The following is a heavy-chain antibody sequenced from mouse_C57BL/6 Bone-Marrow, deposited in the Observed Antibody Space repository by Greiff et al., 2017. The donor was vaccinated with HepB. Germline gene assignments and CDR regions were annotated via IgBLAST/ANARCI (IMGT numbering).Heavy chain of an antibody. CDR1: GYTFTNYW. CDR2: IYPGGGYT. V-gene: IGHV1-63*01. D-gene: IGHD3-3*01. J-gene: IGHJ4*01. CDR3: ARREGQGFYAMDY. Sequence: VQLQESGAELVRPGTSVKMSCKASGYTFTNYWIGWAKQRPGHGLEWIGDIYPGGGYTNYNEKFKGKATLTADKSSSTAYMQFSSLTSEDSAIYYCARREGQGFYAMDYWGQGTSVTVSS.